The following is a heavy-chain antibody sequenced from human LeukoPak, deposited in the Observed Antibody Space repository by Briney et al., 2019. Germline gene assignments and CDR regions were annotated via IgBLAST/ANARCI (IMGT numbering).Heavy chain of an antibody. J-gene: IGHJ4*02. D-gene: IGHD5-24*01. CDR2: INAGNGNT. V-gene: IGHV1-3*01. Sequence: ASVKVSCKASGYTFTSYAMHWVRQAPGQRLGWMGWINAGNGNTKYSQKFQGRVTITRDTSASTAYMELSSLRSEDTAVYYCARVSLGMATIRPLDYWGQGTLVTVSS. CDR3: ARVSLGMATIRPLDY. CDR1: GYTFTSYA.